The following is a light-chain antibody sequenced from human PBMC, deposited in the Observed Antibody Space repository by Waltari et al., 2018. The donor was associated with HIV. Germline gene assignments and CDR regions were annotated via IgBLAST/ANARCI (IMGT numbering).Light chain of an antibody. CDR3: QTWGTGIVV. Sequence: QLVLTQSPSASASLGASVKLTCTLSSGHSSYAIAWHPQQPEKGPRYLMKLNSDGSHSKGDGTPDRFSGSSSGAERYLTISSLQSEDEADYYCQTWGTGIVVFGGGTKLTVL. CDR1: SGHSSYA. J-gene: IGLJ2*01. CDR2: LNSDGSH. V-gene: IGLV4-69*01.